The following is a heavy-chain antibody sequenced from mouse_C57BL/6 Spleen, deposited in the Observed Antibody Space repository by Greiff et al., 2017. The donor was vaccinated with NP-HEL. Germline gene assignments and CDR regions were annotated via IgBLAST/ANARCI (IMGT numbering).Heavy chain of an antibody. D-gene: IGHD1-1*01. J-gene: IGHJ2*01. Sequence: QVQLKQPGAELVKPGASVKLSCKASGSTFTSYWMQWVKQRPGQGLEWIGEIDPSDSYTNYNQKFKGKATLTVDTSSSTAYMQLSSLTSEDSAVYYCARLRQSYWGQGTTLTVSS. CDR1: GSTFTSYW. CDR2: IDPSDSYT. CDR3: ARLRQSY. V-gene: IGHV1-50*01.